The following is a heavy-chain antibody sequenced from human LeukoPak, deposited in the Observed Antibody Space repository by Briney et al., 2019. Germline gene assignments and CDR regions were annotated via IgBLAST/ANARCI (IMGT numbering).Heavy chain of an antibody. CDR2: IYTSGGT. D-gene: IGHD6-19*01. V-gene: IGHV4-4*07. CDR1: GGSISSYY. J-gene: IGHJ3*02. CDR3: ARDRRGRIAVAGTHADAFDI. Sequence: SETLSLTCTVSGGSISSYYWSWIRQPAGKGLEWIGRIYTSGGTNYNPSLKSRVTISVDTSKNQLSLKLSSVTAADTAVYYCARDRRGRIAVAGTHADAFDIWGQGTMDTVSS.